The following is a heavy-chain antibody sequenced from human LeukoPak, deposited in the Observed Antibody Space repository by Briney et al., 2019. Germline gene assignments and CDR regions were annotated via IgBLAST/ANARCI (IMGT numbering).Heavy chain of an antibody. V-gene: IGHV4-34*01. CDR2: INHSGST. J-gene: IGHJ2*01. CDR3: ARNAPGIAAAVYWYFDL. CDR1: GGSFSGCY. D-gene: IGHD6-13*01. Sequence: SETLSLTCAVYGGSFSGCYWSWIRQPPGKGLEWIGEINHSGSTNYNPSLKSRVTISVDTSKNQFSLKLSSVTAADTAVYYCARNAPGIAAAVYWYFDLWGRGTLVTVSS.